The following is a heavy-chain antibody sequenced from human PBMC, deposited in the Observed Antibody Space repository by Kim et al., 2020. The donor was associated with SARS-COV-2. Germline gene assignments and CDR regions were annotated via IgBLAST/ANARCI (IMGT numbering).Heavy chain of an antibody. J-gene: IGHJ4*02. Sequence: ADSVKGRFTISRDNSKNTLYLQMNSLRAEDTAVYYCAKFSVRSWGYYFDYWGQGTLVTVSS. CDR3: AKFSVRSWGYYFDY. D-gene: IGHD7-27*01. V-gene: IGHV3-23*01.